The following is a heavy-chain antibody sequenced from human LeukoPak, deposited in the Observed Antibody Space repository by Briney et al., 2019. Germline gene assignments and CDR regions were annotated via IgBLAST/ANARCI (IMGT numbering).Heavy chain of an antibody. J-gene: IGHJ5*02. CDR1: GGSISFYY. V-gene: IGHV4-4*07. CDR3: ARDSGGRAVAATNNWFDP. CDR2: IYSTGST. Sequence: PSETLPLTCTVSGGSISFYYWSWIRQPAGKGLEWIGRIYSTGSTNYNPSLKSRVTMSVDTSKNQFSLKLSSVTAADTAVYYCARDSGGRAVAATNNWFDPWGQGTLVTVSS. D-gene: IGHD6-19*01.